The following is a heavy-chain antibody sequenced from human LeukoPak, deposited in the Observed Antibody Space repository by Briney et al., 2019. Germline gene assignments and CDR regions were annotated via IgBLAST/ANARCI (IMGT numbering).Heavy chain of an antibody. CDR1: GGSFSGYY. CDR2: INHSGST. J-gene: IGHJ3*01. V-gene: IGHV4-34*01. CDR3: ARGHGGYPD. Sequence: SETLSLTCAVYGGSFSGYYWSWIRQPPGKGLEWIGEINHSGSTNYNPSLKSRVTISIDTSKNQFSLKLSSVTPADTGVYYCARGHGGYPDWGQGTMVTVSS. D-gene: IGHD5-12*01.